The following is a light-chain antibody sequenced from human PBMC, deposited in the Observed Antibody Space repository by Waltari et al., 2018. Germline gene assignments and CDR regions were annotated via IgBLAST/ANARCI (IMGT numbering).Light chain of an antibody. J-gene: IGLJ1*01. Sequence: QSALTQPASVSGSPGPSITISCTGTSSAVGGYNYFSWYQQHPGKAPKLMIYDVSNRPSGVSNRFSGSKSGNTASLTISGLQAEDEADYYCSSYTSSSTYVFGTGTKVTVL. CDR2: DVS. CDR3: SSYTSSSTYV. CDR1: SSAVGGYNY. V-gene: IGLV2-14*03.